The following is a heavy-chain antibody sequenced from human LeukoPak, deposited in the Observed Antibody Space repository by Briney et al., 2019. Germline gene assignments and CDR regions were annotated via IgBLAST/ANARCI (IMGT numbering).Heavy chain of an antibody. D-gene: IGHD6-19*01. Sequence: SETLSLTCAVYGGSFSGYYWSWIRQPPGKGLEWIGEINHSGSTNYNPSLKSRVTISVDTSKNRFSLKLSSVTAADTAVYYCAREVAGTPFVDYWGQGTLVTVSS. J-gene: IGHJ4*02. V-gene: IGHV4-34*01. CDR1: GGSFSGYY. CDR3: AREVAGTPFVDY. CDR2: INHSGST.